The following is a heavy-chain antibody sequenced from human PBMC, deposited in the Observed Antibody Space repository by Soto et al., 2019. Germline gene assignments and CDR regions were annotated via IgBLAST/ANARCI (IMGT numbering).Heavy chain of an antibody. D-gene: IGHD1-1*01. Sequence: APVKVACKASGFTFPKYHIHWVRQAPGQGLEWMGWINPGSGVTNQAQKFQGRVTMTRDTSITTAYMELNSLTSDDTAVYYWARVEGHKNARFDTWGQGALVTVSS. V-gene: IGHV1-2*02. J-gene: IGHJ4*02. CDR3: ARVEGHKNARFDT. CDR2: INPGSGVT. CDR1: GFTFPKYH.